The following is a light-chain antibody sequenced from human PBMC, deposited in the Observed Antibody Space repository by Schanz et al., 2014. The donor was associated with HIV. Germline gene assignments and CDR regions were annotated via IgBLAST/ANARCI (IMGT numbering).Light chain of an antibody. V-gene: IGKV3-20*01. CDR2: PTS. Sequence: EIVLTQSPGGLSLSPGGRATLSCGASQRLSSSYLAWYQQKRDQPPRLVIYPTSTRAAGIPDRFSGTGSGTDFTLTISRLEPEDFAVYYCQQYGSSPGTFGQGTKLEIK. CDR1: QRLSSSY. J-gene: IGKJ2*01. CDR3: QQYGSSPGT.